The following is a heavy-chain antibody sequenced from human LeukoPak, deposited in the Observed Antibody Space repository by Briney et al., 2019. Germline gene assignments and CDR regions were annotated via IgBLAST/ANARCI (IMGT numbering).Heavy chain of an antibody. CDR2: IYSGGST. CDR3: ARGGSYLSAFDI. J-gene: IGHJ3*02. Sequence: GGSLRLSCSASGFTFSRYSMSWVRQAPGKGLEWVSIIYSGGSTFYADSVKGRFTISRDNSKNTLYLQMNSLRAEDTAVHYCARGGSYLSAFDIWGQGTMVTVSS. V-gene: IGHV3-53*01. CDR1: GFTFSRYS. D-gene: IGHD1-26*01.